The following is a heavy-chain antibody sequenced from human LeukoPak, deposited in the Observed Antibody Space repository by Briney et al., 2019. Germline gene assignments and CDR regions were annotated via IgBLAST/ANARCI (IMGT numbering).Heavy chain of an antibody. Sequence: SETLSLTCTVSGGSISSYYWSWIRQPPGKGLEWIGYASYSGSTNYNPSLKSRVTISVDTSKNQFSLKLSSVTAADTAVYYCARALVGATIDYWGQGTLVTVSS. CDR1: GGSISSYY. CDR3: ARALVGATIDY. V-gene: IGHV4-59*01. CDR2: ASYSGST. J-gene: IGHJ4*02. D-gene: IGHD1-26*01.